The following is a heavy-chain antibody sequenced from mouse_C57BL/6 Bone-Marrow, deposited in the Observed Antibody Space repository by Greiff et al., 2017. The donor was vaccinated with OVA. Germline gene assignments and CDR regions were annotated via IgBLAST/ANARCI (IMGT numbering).Heavy chain of an antibody. CDR1: GYSFTGYY. CDR2: INPSTGGT. CDR3: ARGTDFAY. Sequence: VQLQQSGPELVKPGASVKISCKASGYSFTGYYMNWVKQSPEKSLEWIGEINPSTGGTTYNQKFKAKATLTVDKSSSTAYMQLKSVTSEDSAVYYCARGTDFAYWGQGTLVTVSA. V-gene: IGHV1-42*01. J-gene: IGHJ3*01.